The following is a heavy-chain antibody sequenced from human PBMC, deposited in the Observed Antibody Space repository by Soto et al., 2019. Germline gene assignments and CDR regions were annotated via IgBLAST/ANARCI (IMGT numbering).Heavy chain of an antibody. CDR2: IWSDGNKE. CDR1: GFPFWHYG. Sequence: QVQLVESGGGVVQPGRSLRLSCVGSGFPFWHYGMHWVRQAPGKGLEWVAVIWSDGNKESYADSVKCRFAISRDNSKATLYLAMNSLRVAATAVYFCARDRNGGWFHMDVWGQGTTVSVSS. D-gene: IGHD6-19*01. J-gene: IGHJ6*02. CDR3: ARDRNGGWFHMDV. V-gene: IGHV3-33*01.